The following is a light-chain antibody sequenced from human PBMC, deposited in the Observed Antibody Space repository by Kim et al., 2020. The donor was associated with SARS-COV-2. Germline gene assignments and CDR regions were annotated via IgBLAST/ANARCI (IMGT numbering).Light chain of an antibody. V-gene: IGKV3-15*01. CDR3: QQYNNWPQT. J-gene: IGKJ1*01. CDR1: QSVSSN. CDR2: GAS. Sequence: VSPGQRATLSCRASQSVSSNLAWYQQKPGQAPRLLIYGASTRATGVPARFSGSGSGTEFTLTISSLQSEDFAIYYCQQYNNWPQTFGQGTKVDIK.